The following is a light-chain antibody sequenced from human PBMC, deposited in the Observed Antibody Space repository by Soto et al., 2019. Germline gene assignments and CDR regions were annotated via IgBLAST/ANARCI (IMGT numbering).Light chain of an antibody. J-gene: IGKJ1*01. CDR2: GAS. V-gene: IGKV3-20*01. CDR3: QQYGSSPWT. CDR1: QSVSSN. Sequence: EFVLTQSPGTLSLSTGERATLSCRASQSVSSNLAWYQQKPGQAPRLLIYGASTRATGIPARFSGSGSGTGFTLTISSLEPEDCAIYYCQQYGSSPWTFGQGTKVDIK.